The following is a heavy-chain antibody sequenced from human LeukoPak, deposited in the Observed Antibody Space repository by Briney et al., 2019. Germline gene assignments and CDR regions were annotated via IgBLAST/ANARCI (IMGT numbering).Heavy chain of an antibody. CDR1: GFTFSNYW. J-gene: IGHJ4*02. D-gene: IGHD6-19*01. V-gene: IGHV3-74*01. CDR3: ALSVSGTLIN. CDR2: VNSDGKTT. Sequence: GGSLRLSCAASGFTFSNYWMYWVRQAPGKGLVWVSRVNSDGKTTTYADTVKGRFTISRDNAKNTIYLQMNSLTAEDTAVYFCALSVSGTLINWGQGTLVTVSS.